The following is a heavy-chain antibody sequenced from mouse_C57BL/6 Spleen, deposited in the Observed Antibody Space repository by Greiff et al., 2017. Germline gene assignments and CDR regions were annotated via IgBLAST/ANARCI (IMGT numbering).Heavy chain of an antibody. CDR3: AKHGDDDYDGSPFAY. CDR1: GFSLTSYG. V-gene: IGHV2-9*01. Sequence: VMLVESGPGLVAPSQSLSITCTVSGFSLTSYGVDWVRQPPGKGLEWLGVIWGGGSTTYNSALMSRLSNSKDNSKSQVFVKMNSLQTDDKAMYYCAKHGDDDYDGSPFAYWGQGTLVTVSA. CDR2: IWGGGST. J-gene: IGHJ3*01. D-gene: IGHD2-4*01.